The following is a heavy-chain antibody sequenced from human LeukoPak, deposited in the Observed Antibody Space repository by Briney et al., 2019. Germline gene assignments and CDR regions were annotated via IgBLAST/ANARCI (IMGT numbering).Heavy chain of an antibody. CDR3: ARPSTHYDFWSGYYTPGAFDI. D-gene: IGHD3-3*01. Sequence: GGSLRLSCAASEFTFSSYSMNWVRQAPGKGLEWVSYITNSGNSKSYADSVKGRFTISRDNTKNSLYLQMNGLRAEDTAVYYCARPSTHYDFWSGYYTPGAFDIWGQGTMVTVSS. CDR2: ITNSGNSK. J-gene: IGHJ3*02. CDR1: EFTFSSYS. V-gene: IGHV3-48*01.